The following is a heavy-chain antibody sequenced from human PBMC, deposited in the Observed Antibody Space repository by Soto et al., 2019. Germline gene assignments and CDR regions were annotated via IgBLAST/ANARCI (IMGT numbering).Heavy chain of an antibody. CDR1: GGTFNMYA. Sequence: GASVKVSCKASGGTFNMYAMNWVRQAPGQGLEWMGGIIPIFDTPNYAQKFQGRVTITVDESTSTAYMDLSSLTFEDTAVYYCARRIGVGGVVGGFDYWGQGTLVTVSS. D-gene: IGHD3-16*02. J-gene: IGHJ4*02. V-gene: IGHV1-69*13. CDR2: IIPIFDTP. CDR3: ARRIGVGGVVGGFDY.